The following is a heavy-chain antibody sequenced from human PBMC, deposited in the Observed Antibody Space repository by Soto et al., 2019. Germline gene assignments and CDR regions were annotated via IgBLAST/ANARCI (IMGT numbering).Heavy chain of an antibody. CDR1: GYPFAAYY. Sequence: QVQLVQSGPEVKKPGASVKVSCKASGYPFAAYYMHWLRQAPGQGLEWMGIINPSDGKTTYAQKFQGRLTLTRDTSSSTLFMELSSLKAEDTAYYYCGRVGQQLPETFDQWGQGSLVTVSS. D-gene: IGHD6-13*01. V-gene: IGHV1-46*01. J-gene: IGHJ4*02. CDR2: INPSDGKT. CDR3: GRVGQQLPETFDQ.